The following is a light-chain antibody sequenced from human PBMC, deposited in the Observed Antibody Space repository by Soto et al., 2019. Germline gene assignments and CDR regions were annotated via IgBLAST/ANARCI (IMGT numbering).Light chain of an antibody. J-gene: IGKJ4*01. Sequence: EIVRTQSPATLSVSPGERATLSCRPSQSVSTNLAWYQQKPGQAPMLLIYGASTRATGIPARLSGSGSGTKFTLTISSLQSEDFAVYYWQQYNSWPPLTFGGGTKVEIK. V-gene: IGKV3-15*01. CDR3: QQYNSWPPLT. CDR2: GAS. CDR1: QSVSTN.